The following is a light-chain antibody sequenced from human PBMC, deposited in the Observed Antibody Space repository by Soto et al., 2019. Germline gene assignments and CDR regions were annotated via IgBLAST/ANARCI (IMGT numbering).Light chain of an antibody. CDR2: GAS. CDR3: QQYESSRT. J-gene: IGKJ1*01. V-gene: IGKV3-20*01. CDR1: QSVSSRF. Sequence: EIVLTQSPGTLSLSPGDGATLSCRASQSVSSRFLAWYQQKPGQAPKVLIYGASTRATGIPDRFSGSGSGTDFTLTISRLEPEDFAVYYCQQYESSRTFGQGTKVEMK.